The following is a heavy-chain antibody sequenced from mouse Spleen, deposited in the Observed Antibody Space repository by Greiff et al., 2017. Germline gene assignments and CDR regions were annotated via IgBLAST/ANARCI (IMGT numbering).Heavy chain of an antibody. CDR3: ARDGNYGGSAMDY. D-gene: IGHD2-1*01. Sequence: VKLVESGPGLVQPSQSLSITCTVSGFSLTSYGVHWVRQSPGKGLEWLGVIWSGGSTDYNAAFISRLSISKDNSKSQVFFKMNSLQANDTAIYYCARDGNYGGSAMDYWGQGTSVTVSS. CDR1: GFSLTSYG. V-gene: IGHV2-2*02. CDR2: IWSGGST. J-gene: IGHJ4*01.